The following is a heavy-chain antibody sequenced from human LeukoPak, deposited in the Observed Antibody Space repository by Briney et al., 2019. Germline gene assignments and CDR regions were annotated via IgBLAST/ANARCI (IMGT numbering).Heavy chain of an antibody. CDR3: ARFSAQGYCSSTSCYGVRP. CDR2: MNPNSGNT. CDR1: GYTFTSYD. D-gene: IGHD2-2*01. Sequence: ASVKVSCKASGYTFTSYDINWVRQATGQGLEWMGWMNPNSGNTGYAQKFQGRVTMTRNTSISTAYMELSSLRSEDTAVYYCARFSAQGYCSSTSCYGVRPWDQGTLVTVSS. V-gene: IGHV1-8*01. J-gene: IGHJ4*02.